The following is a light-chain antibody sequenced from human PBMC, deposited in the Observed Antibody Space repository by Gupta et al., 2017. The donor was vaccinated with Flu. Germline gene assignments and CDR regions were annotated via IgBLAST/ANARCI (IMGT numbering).Light chain of an antibody. CDR2: RDN. CDR3: AEWADGLSGVL. CDR1: SFNIGKNY. J-gene: IGLJ3*02. Sequence: RVNISCSGSSFNIGKNYVYWYQQILGADPKRRSERDNQRPSVVPDRFSGSKAGKSAYLAISGLLSEDEAEYYWAEWADGLSGVLLGGGTKLTVL. V-gene: IGLV1-47*01.